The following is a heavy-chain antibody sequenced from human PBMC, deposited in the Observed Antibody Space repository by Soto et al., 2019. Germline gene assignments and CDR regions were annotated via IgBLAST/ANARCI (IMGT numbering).Heavy chain of an antibody. CDR3: TRDGGVYDFWSGYYTNKFDY. J-gene: IGHJ4*02. Sequence: GGSLRLSCTASGFTFGDYAMSWFRQAPGKGLEWVGFIRSKAYGGTTEYAASVKGRFTISRDDSKSIAYLQMNSLKTEDTAVYYCTRDGGVYDFWSGYYTNKFDYWGPGTLVTVSS. V-gene: IGHV3-49*03. CDR2: IRSKAYGGTT. CDR1: GFTFGDYA. D-gene: IGHD3-3*01.